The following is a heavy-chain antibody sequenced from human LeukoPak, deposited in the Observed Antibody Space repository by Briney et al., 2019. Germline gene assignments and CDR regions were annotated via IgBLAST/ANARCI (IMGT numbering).Heavy chain of an antibody. V-gene: IGHV1-24*01. CDR2: SDLEDGDT. Sequence: XVXXXXGKGLEWIGGSDLEDGDTVYAPKFEDTLIVTEATSTGTAYMELRSLTSEDTALYYCATGASTAMRGLDVWGQGTTVTVSS. J-gene: IGHJ6*02. D-gene: IGHD2-2*01. CDR3: ATGASTAMRGLDV.